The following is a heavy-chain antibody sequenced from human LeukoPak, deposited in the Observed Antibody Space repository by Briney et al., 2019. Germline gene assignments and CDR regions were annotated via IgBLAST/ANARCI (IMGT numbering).Heavy chain of an antibody. J-gene: IGHJ6*02. Sequence: GGSLRLSCAASGFTFSSYWMSWVRQAPGKGLEWVANIKQDGSEKYYVDSVKGRFTISRDNAKNSLYPQMNSLRAEDTAVYYCAREGQYVLRFLEWFPTYYYYGMDVWGQGTTVTVSS. CDR3: AREGQYVLRFLEWFPTYYYYGMDV. D-gene: IGHD3-3*01. V-gene: IGHV3-7*03. CDR2: IKQDGSEK. CDR1: GFTFSSYW.